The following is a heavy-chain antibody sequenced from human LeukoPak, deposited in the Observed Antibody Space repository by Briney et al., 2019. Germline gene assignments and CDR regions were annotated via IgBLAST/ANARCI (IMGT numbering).Heavy chain of an antibody. V-gene: IGHV3-66*01. CDR1: GFTVSSNY. Sequence: GGSLRLSCAASGFTVSSNYMSWVRQAPGKGLEWVSVIYTGGGTNYADSVKGRFTISRDNSKNTLYLQMNSLRADDTAVYYCARGIVVVPVAERCLDYWGQGTLVTVSS. J-gene: IGHJ4*02. CDR3: ARGIVVVPVAERCLDY. CDR2: IYTGGGT. D-gene: IGHD2-2*01.